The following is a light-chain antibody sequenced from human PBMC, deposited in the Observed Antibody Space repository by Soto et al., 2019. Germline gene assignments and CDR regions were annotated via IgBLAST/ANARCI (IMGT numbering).Light chain of an antibody. CDR3: GTWDSSLSYVV. Sequence: QSVLTQPPSVSAAPGQKVTISCSGSSSNIGNNYVSWYQQLPGTAPKLLIYDNNKRPSGIPDLFSGSKSGTSATLGITGLQTGDEADYYCGTWDSSLSYVVFGGGTKVTVL. CDR1: SSNIGNNY. CDR2: DNN. V-gene: IGLV1-51*01. J-gene: IGLJ2*01.